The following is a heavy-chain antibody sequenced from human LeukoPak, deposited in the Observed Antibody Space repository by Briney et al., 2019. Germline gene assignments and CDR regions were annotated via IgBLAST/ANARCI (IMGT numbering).Heavy chain of an antibody. J-gene: IGHJ4*02. CDR3: AREGGPYRPLDY. CDR2: VHLSGRT. CDR1: GGSISSTNW. V-gene: IGHV4-4*02. Sequence: SGTLSLTCGVSGGSISSTNWWTWVRQPPGEGLEWIGEVHLSGRTNYNPSLESRVTMSVDMSENHIYLKLTSVTAADTAVYYCAREGGPYRPLDYSGQGTLVTVSS.